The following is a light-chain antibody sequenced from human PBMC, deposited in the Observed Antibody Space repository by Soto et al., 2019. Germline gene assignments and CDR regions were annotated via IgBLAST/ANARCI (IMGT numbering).Light chain of an antibody. V-gene: IGLV1-40*01. J-gene: IGLJ2*01. CDR3: QSYDSSLSGSV. Sequence: QPVLTQPPSVSGAPGQRVIISCTGSSSNIGAGYDVHWYQQLPGAAPKLLIYANINRPSGVPDRFSGSKSGSSASLAITGLQAEDEADYHCQSYDSSLSGSVFGGGTKLTVL. CDR1: SSNIGAGYD. CDR2: ANI.